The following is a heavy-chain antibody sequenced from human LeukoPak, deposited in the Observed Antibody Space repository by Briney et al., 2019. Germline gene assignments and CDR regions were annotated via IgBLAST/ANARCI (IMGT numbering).Heavy chain of an antibody. Sequence: PGGSLRLSCAASGFTFSSYAMSWVRQAPGKGLEWVSAISGSGGSTYYADSVKGRFTISRDNSKNTLYLQMNSLRAGDTAVYYCAKAQWLDYYFDYWGQGTLVTVSS. V-gene: IGHV3-23*01. D-gene: IGHD5-12*01. J-gene: IGHJ4*02. CDR3: AKAQWLDYYFDY. CDR1: GFTFSSYA. CDR2: ISGSGGST.